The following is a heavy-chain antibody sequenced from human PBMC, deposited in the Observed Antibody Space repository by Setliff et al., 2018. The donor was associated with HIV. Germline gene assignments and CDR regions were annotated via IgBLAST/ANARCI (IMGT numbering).Heavy chain of an antibody. J-gene: IGHJ3*02. V-gene: IGHV1-2*06. CDR3: ARGTRVGANDAFDI. CDR1: GYTFTGYF. Sequence: ASVKVSCKASGYTFTGYFIHWVRQAPGQGLEWMGRINPNSGGTNYAQKFQGRVTMTRDTSISTAHMELSRLRSDDTAVYYCARGTRVGANDAFDIWGQGTMVTVS. CDR2: INPNSGGT. D-gene: IGHD1-26*01.